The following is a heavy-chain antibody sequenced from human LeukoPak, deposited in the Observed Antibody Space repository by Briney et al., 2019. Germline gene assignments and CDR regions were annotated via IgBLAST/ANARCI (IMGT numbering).Heavy chain of an antibody. J-gene: IGHJ4*02. Sequence: GGSLRLSCAASAFSLNAYNMNWVRQAPGKGLEWVSSISYTGTYIYYADSVKGRFTISRDNAKNSLYLQMNSLRAEDTALYYCVRMNYVSSGWGAPFDHWGQGTLVTVSS. D-gene: IGHD1-7*01. V-gene: IGHV3-21*01. CDR2: ISYTGTYI. CDR3: VRMNYVSSGWGAPFDH. CDR1: AFSLNAYN.